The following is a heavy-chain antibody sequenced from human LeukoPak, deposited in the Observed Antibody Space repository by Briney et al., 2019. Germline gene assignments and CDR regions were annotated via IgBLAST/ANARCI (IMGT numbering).Heavy chain of an antibody. D-gene: IGHD3-22*01. Sequence: ASAKVSCKASGYTSTSYAMHWVRQAPGQRLEWMGWINAGNGNTKYSQKFQGRVTITRDTSASTAYMELSSLRSEDTAVYYCARAYYAWLLLTWFDPWGQGTLVTVSS. CDR1: GYTSTSYA. J-gene: IGHJ5*02. CDR2: INAGNGNT. CDR3: ARAYYAWLLLTWFDP. V-gene: IGHV1-3*01.